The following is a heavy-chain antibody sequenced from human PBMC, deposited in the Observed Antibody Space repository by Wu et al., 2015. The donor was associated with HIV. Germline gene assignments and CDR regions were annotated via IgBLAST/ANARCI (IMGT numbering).Heavy chain of an antibody. D-gene: IGHD6-13*01. CDR2: IIPLFGTA. Sequence: QVQLVQSGAEVKKPGSSVKVSCKASGGTFSRYAINWVRQAPGQGLEWMGRIIPLFGTANYAQKFQGRVTLTADESTSTAYMELSSLRSEDTAVYYCALQGGYVSSWHWFDPGAQGTLVTVSS. CDR3: ALQGGYVSSWHWFDP. CDR1: GGTFSRYA. V-gene: IGHV1-69*13. J-gene: IGHJ5*02.